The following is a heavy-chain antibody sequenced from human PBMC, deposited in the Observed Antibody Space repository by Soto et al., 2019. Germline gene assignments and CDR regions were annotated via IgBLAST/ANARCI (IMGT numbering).Heavy chain of an antibody. Sequence: PSETLSLTCTVSGTSISSYYWSWILQPPWKGLEWIANIHYSGTTNYNPSLASRVTLSVDTSKNQFSLKMTSVTAADRAMYFCARYNSYAIDYWGRGTLVTVSS. CDR3: ARYNSYAIDY. D-gene: IGHD2-8*01. V-gene: IGHV4-59*01. J-gene: IGHJ4*02. CDR2: IHYSGTT. CDR1: GTSISSYY.